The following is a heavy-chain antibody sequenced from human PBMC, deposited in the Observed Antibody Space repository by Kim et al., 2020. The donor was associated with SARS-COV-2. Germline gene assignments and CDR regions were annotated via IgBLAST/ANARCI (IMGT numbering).Heavy chain of an antibody. V-gene: IGHV3-48*02. CDR2: NSGSAT. CDR3: ARGRAY. J-gene: IGHJ4*02. Sequence: NSGSATFYADSVKGRFTSARDNAKNSLYLEMSSLRDEDTAVYYCARGRAYWGRGTLVTVSS.